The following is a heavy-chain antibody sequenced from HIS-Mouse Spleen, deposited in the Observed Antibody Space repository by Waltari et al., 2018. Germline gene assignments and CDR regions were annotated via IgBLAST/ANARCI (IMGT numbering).Heavy chain of an antibody. V-gene: IGHV1-2*02. CDR3: ARDLGIAAHDAFDI. Sequence: QVQLVQSGAEVKKPGASVKVSCRASGYTFTGYYMHWVRPAPGQGLEWMGWINPNSGGTNYAQKFQGRVTMTRDTSISTAYMELSRLRSDDTAVYYCARDLGIAAHDAFDIWGQGTMVTVSS. CDR1: GYTFTGYY. D-gene: IGHD6-13*01. CDR2: INPNSGGT. J-gene: IGHJ3*02.